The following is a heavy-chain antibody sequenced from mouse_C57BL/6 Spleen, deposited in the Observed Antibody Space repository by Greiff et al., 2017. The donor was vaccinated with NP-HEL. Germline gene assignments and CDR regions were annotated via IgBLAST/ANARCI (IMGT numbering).Heavy chain of an antibody. CDR1: GYAFSSSW. J-gene: IGHJ2*01. V-gene: IGHV1-82*01. CDR2: IYPGDGDT. Sequence: QVQLKQSGPELVKPGASVKISCKASGYAFSSSWMNWVKQRPGEGLEWIGRIYPGDGDTNYNGKFKGKATLTADKSSSTAYMQLSSLTSEDSAVYFCARFEGYYFDYWGQGTTLTVSS. CDR3: ARFEGYYFDY.